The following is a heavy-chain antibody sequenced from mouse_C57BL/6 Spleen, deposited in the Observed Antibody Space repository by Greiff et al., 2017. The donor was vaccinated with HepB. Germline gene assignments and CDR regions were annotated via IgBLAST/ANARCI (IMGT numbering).Heavy chain of an antibody. CDR1: GYTFTDYY. Sequence: EVQLQQSGPELVKPGASVKISCKASGYTFTDYYMNWVKQSHGKSLEWIGDINPNNGGTSYNQKFKGKATSTVDKSSSTAYMELRSLTSEDSAVYYCARSGYYGSSGFAYWGQGTLVTVSA. D-gene: IGHD1-1*01. CDR3: ARSGYYGSSGFAY. V-gene: IGHV1-26*01. J-gene: IGHJ3*01. CDR2: INPNNGGT.